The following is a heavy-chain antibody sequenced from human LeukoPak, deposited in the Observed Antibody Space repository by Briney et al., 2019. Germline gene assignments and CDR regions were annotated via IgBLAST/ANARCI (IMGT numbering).Heavy chain of an antibody. V-gene: IGHV3-48*02. CDR1: GFTFSSYS. D-gene: IGHD3-22*01. CDR2: ISSSSSTI. CDR3: ARDSSPWYYYDRSGSNGFDP. J-gene: IGHJ5*02. Sequence: GGSLRLSCAASGFTFSSYSMNWVRQAPGKGLEWVSYISSSSSTIYYADSVKGRFTISRDNAKNSLYLQMNSLRDEDTAVYYCARDSSPWYYYDRSGSNGFDPWGQGTLVTVSS.